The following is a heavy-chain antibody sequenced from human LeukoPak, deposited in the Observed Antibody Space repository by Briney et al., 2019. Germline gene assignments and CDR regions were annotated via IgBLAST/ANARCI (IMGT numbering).Heavy chain of an antibody. V-gene: IGHV1-24*01. CDR1: GYTVIDLS. Sequence: GASVKVSCKVSGYTVIDLSVHWVRQAPGKGLEWTAAFDPEDGERLYAQKFQGRVTLTEDTSTDTAYMELSSLRSEDTAVYYCAPLIAAADHNWFDPWGRGTLVTVSS. J-gene: IGHJ5*02. CDR2: FDPEDGER. D-gene: IGHD6-13*01. CDR3: APLIAAADHNWFDP.